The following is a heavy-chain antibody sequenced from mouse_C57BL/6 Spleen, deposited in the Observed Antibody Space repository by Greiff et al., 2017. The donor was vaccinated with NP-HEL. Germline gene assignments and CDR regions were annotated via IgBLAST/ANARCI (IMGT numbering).Heavy chain of an antibody. CDR3: ARRHYDAMDY. D-gene: IGHD3-1*01. CDR1: GYTFTSYW. CDR2: IDPSDSYT. V-gene: IGHV1-50*01. Sequence: VQLQQSGAELVKPGASVKLSCKASGYTFTSYWMQWVKQRPGQGLEWIGEIDPSDSYTNYNQKFKGKATLTVDTSSSTAYMQLSSLTSEDSAVYYCARRHYDAMDYWGQGTSVTVSS. J-gene: IGHJ4*01.